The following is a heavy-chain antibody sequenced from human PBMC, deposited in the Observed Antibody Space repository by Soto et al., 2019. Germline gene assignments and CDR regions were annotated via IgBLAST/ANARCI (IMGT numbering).Heavy chain of an antibody. Sequence: PGGSLRLSCAASGVTFSSYGMHWVRQAPGKGLEWVAVISYDGINKYCADSVKGRFTISRDNSKNTLYLQMNSLRAEDTAVYYCAKDSDSSVYSKIYFFYYWGRGTPVTGSS. CDR1: GVTFSSYG. J-gene: IGHJ4*02. CDR3: AKDSDSSVYSKIYFFYY. V-gene: IGHV3-30*18. CDR2: ISYDGINK. D-gene: IGHD3-22*01.